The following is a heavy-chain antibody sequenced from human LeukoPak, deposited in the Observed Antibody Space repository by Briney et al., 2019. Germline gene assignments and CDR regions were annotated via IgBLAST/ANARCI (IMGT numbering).Heavy chain of an antibody. D-gene: IGHD2/OR15-2a*01. J-gene: IGHJ4*02. CDR2: ITTNGGST. Sequence: GSLRLSCAASGFTFSTYAMHWVRQAPGKGLEYVSAITTNGGSTYYANSVKGRFTISRDNSKNTLYLQMGSLRAEDMAVYYCARGYVLLDYWGQGTLVTVSS. CDR1: GFTFSTYA. CDR3: ARGYVLLDY. V-gene: IGHV3-64*01.